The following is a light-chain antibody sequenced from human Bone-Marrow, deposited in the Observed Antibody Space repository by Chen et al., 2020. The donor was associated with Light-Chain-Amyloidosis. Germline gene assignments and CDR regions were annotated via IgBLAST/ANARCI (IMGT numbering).Light chain of an antibody. CDR1: SRHVGGYNY. CDR2: EVS. CDR3: TSYTSSNTIL. V-gene: IGLV2-14*01. Sequence: QSALTQPASVSGSPGQSITISCTGTSRHVGGYNYVSWYQHSPGKATKLIIYEVSKRPSVVSNRFSGSKSGNTASLTISGLQAEDETDYYCTSYTSSNTILFGGGTKLTVL. J-gene: IGLJ2*01.